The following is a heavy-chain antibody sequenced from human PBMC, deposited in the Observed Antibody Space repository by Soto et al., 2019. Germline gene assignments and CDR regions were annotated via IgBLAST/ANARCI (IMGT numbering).Heavy chain of an antibody. V-gene: IGHV3-30-3*01. Sequence: QVQLVESGAGVVQPGRSLRLSCAASGFPFSSYAIHWVRQAPGKGMEWVAATTHNGGIKHYADSVKGRFTVSRDNSKNTLYLQMNSLRDEDTAMYHCAREHDALYVWGKGTTVAVAS. CDR1: GFPFSSYA. CDR2: TTHNGGIK. CDR3: AREHDALYV. J-gene: IGHJ6*04.